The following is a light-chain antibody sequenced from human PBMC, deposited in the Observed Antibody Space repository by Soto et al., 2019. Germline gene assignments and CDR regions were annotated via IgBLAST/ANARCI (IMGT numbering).Light chain of an antibody. J-gene: IGKJ4*01. V-gene: IGKV3-11*01. CDR1: QSVSSY. Sequence: EIVLTQSPATLSLSPGESPTLSCRASQSVSSYLAWYQQKPGQAPRLLIFDASNRPTGIPARFSGSGSGTEFTLSISSLQSTDFAVYYCQQYYDWPSLTFGGGTKVDIK. CDR3: QQYYDWPSLT. CDR2: DAS.